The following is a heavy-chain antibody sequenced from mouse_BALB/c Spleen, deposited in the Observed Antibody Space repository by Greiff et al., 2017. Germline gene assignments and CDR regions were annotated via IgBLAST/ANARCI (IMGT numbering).Heavy chain of an antibody. Sequence: EVKLMESGGGLVKPGGSLKLSCAASGFTFSDYYMYWVRQTPEKRLEWVATISDGGSYTYYPDSVKGRFTISRDNAKNNLYLQMSSLKSEDTAMYYCARDFGTLTGSFAYWGQGTLVTVSA. CDR1: GFTFSDYY. CDR3: ARDFGTLTGSFAY. V-gene: IGHV5-4*02. CDR2: ISDGGSYT. J-gene: IGHJ3*01. D-gene: IGHD4-1*01.